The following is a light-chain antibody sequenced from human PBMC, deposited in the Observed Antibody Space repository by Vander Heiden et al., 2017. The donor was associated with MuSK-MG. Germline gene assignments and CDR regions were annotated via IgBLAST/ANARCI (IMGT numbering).Light chain of an antibody. J-gene: IGKJ2*01. V-gene: IGKV3-20*01. Sequence: EIVLTHSPGTLSLSPGERATLSCRASQSVSSNYLAWFQQKPGQPPMLLIHGASIRGTVIPDRFSGSGSGTDFTLTISILEPEDSAVYYCQQYGRAPDTFGQGSKLEIK. CDR3: QQYGRAPDT. CDR1: QSVSSNY. CDR2: GAS.